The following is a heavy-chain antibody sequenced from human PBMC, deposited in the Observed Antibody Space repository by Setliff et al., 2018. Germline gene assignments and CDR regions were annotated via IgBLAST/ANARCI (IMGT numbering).Heavy chain of an antibody. J-gene: IGHJ4*02. V-gene: IGHV4-59*11. Sequence: KASETLSLTCTVSGGSISSHYWSWIRQPPGKGLEWIGSINHSGSTNYNPSLKSRVTISVDKSKNQFSLKLSSVTAADTAVYNCAREGLTIFGVVIRRNYFDYWGQGTLVTVSS. CDR3: AREGLTIFGVVIRRNYFDY. D-gene: IGHD3-3*01. CDR1: GGSISSHY. CDR2: INHSGST.